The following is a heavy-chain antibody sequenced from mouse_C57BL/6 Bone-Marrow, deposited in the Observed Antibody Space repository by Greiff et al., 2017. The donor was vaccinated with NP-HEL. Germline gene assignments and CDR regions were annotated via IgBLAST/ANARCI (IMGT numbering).Heavy chain of an antibody. CDR2: ISSGGDYI. CDR1: GFTFSSYA. J-gene: IGHJ3*01. D-gene: IGHD1-1*01. Sequence: EVMLVESGEGLVKPGGSLKLSCAASGFTFSSYAMSWVRQTPEKRLEWVAYISSGGDYIYYADTVKGRFTISRDNARNTLYLQMSSLKSEDTAMYYCTRESYYYGSSYTWFAYWGQGTLVTVSA. CDR3: TRESYYYGSSYTWFAY. V-gene: IGHV5-9-1*02.